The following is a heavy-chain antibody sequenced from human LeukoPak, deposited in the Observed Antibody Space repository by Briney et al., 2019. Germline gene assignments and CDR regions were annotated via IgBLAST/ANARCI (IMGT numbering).Heavy chain of an antibody. J-gene: IGHJ6*03. CDR3: ARDARSVQNYVYIYYFMDV. D-gene: IGHD3-16*01. V-gene: IGHV4-59*12. CDR1: GGSISSYY. Sequence: SETLSLTCTVSGGSISSYYWGWIRQPPGKGLEWIGNIYYSGSTYYNPSLKSRVTISVDTSKNQFSLKLSSVTAADTAVYYCARDARSVQNYVYIYYFMDVWGKGTTVTVSS. CDR2: IYYSGST.